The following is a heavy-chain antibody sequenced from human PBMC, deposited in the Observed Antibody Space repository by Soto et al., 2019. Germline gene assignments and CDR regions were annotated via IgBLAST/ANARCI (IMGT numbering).Heavy chain of an antibody. CDR1: VGSFSGYY. D-gene: IGHD2-2*01. Sequence: SETLSLTCAVYVGSFSGYYWSWIRQPPGKGLEWIGEINHSGSTNYNPSLKSRVTISVDTSKNQFSLKLSSVNAADTAVYYCARGQVVVVPAAISAGVFNWFDHWGQGTLVTVSS. CDR2: INHSGST. V-gene: IGHV4-34*01. J-gene: IGHJ5*02. CDR3: ARGQVVVVPAAISAGVFNWFDH.